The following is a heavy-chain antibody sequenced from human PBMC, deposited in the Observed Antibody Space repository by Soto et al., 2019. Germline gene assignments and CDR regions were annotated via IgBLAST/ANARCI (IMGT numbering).Heavy chain of an antibody. CDR2: IRGSAGNT. J-gene: IGHJ5*02. D-gene: IGHD3-10*01. CDR3: AKPLCFGDSVFDP. Sequence: EVQLSQSGGGLVQPGGSLRLSCAASGFTFSDYGMSWVRQAPGKGLEWVSTIRGSAGNTYYVDSVKGRFTISRDDSTNTVYLQMNSLRAEDTAVYYCAKPLCFGDSVFDPWGQGTLVIVSS. V-gene: IGHV3-23*01. CDR1: GFTFSDYG.